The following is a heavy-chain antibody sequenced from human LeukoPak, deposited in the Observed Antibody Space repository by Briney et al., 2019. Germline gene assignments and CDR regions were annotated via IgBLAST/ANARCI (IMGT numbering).Heavy chain of an antibody. CDR3: ARVRGSTSCYPSCWFDP. CDR1: SGSISSYY. J-gene: IGHJ5*02. CDR2: IYTSGST. D-gene: IGHD2-2*01. V-gene: IGHV4-4*07. Sequence: SETLSLTCTVSSGSISSYYWSWIRQPAGKGLEWIGRIYTSGSTNYNPSLKSRVTMSVDTSKNQFSLKLSSVTAADTAVYYCARVRGSTSCYPSCWFDPWGQGTLVTVSS.